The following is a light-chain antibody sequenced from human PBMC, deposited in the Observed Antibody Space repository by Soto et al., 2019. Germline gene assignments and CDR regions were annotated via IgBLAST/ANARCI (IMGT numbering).Light chain of an antibody. Sequence: IVMTQSPATLSVSPGERATLSCRASQSVSSNLAWYQQKPGQAPRLLIYGASTRATGIPARFSGSGSGTEFTLTISSLQSEDFAVYYCQQYNNLLPKTFGQRTKVDI. CDR3: QQYNNLLPKT. J-gene: IGKJ1*01. V-gene: IGKV3-15*01. CDR1: QSVSSN. CDR2: GAS.